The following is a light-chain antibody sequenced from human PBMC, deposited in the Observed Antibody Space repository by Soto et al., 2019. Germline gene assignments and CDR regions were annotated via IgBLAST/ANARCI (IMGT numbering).Light chain of an antibody. V-gene: IGLV2-23*01. CDR3: STYAGRVV. CDR1: SSDVGSYNL. Sequence: QSALTQPASVSGSPGQSITISCTTTSSDVGSYNLVSWYQQHPGKAPKLMIYEGTNRPSGVSNRFSVSKSGSTASLTISGLQAEDEAHYYCSTYAGRVVFGGGTKLTVL. J-gene: IGLJ3*02. CDR2: EGT.